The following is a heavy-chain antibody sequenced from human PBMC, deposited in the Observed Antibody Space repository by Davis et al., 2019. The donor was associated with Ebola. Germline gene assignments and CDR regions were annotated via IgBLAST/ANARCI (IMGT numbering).Heavy chain of an antibody. CDR3: ARGTDGYNPGGYFDS. D-gene: IGHD5-24*01. V-gene: IGHV5-51*01. J-gene: IGHJ4*02. CDR1: GYSFTSYW. CDR2: IYPGDSDT. Sequence: GGSLRLSCKGSGYSFTSYWIAWVRQMPGKGLEWMGMIYPGDSDTRYSPSFQGQVTISADKSISTAYLQWTSLKASDTAMYYCARGTDGYNPGGYFDSWGQGSLVTVSS.